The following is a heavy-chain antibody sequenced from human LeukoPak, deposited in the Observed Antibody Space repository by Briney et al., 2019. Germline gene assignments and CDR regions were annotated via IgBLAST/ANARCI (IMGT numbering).Heavy chain of an antibody. J-gene: IGHJ5*02. CDR1: GFTFNSYA. D-gene: IGHD2-8*01. CDR3: ATRRRYCTNGVCSREFWFDP. V-gene: IGHV3-23*01. Sequence: TGGSLRLSCAASGFTFNSYAMSWVRQAPGKGLEWVSAISGSGGSTYYADSVKGRFTISRDNSKNTLYLQMNSLRAEDTAVYYCATRRRYCTNGVCSREFWFDPWGQGTLVAVSS. CDR2: ISGSGGST.